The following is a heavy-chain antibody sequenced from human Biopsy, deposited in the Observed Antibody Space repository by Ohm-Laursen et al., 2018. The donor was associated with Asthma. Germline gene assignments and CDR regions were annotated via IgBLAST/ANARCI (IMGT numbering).Heavy chain of an antibody. Sequence: SLRLSCTASGFILSNYDMHWVRQAPGKGLEWVAVLSYNGNNKYYADSVEGRFTISRDNSKNTLYLQMTSLSAEDSAVYYCARVDGVVEAATRLGGMDVWGQGTTVTVSS. CDR3: ARVDGVVEAATRLGGMDV. J-gene: IGHJ6*02. CDR1: GFILSNYD. CDR2: LSYNGNNK. V-gene: IGHV3-30*03. D-gene: IGHD2-15*01.